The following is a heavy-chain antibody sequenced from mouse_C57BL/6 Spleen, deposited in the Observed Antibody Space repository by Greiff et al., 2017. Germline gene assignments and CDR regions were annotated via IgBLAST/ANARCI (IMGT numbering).Heavy chain of an antibody. Sequence: VQLKESGPELVKPGASVKISCKASGYSFTGYYMHWVKQSSEKSLEWIGEINPSTGGTSYNQKFKGKATLTVDKSSSTAYMQLKSLTSEDSAVYYCAGYYYGSRGYAMDYWGQGTSVTVSS. CDR2: INPSTGGT. CDR3: AGYYYGSRGYAMDY. CDR1: GYSFTGYY. J-gene: IGHJ4*01. V-gene: IGHV1-43*01. D-gene: IGHD1-1*01.